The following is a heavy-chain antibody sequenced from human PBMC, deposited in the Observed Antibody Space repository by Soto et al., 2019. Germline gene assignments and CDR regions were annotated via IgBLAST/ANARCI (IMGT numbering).Heavy chain of an antibody. V-gene: IGHV3-74*01. CDR3: VRTTLVVAAATREDY. CDR2: INSDGSST. Sequence: EVQLVESGGGLVQPGGSLRLSCAASGLTFSSYCMHWVRQAPGKGLVWVSRINSDGSSTSYADSVKGRFTISRDNAKNTQYLQMNSLRAEDTAVYYCVRTTLVVAAATREDYWGQGTLVTVSS. J-gene: IGHJ4*02. D-gene: IGHD2-15*01. CDR1: GLTFSSYC.